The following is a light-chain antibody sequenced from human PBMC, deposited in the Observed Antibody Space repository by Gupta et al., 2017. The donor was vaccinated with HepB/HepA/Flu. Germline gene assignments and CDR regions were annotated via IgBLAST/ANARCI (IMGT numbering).Light chain of an antibody. J-gene: IGKJ1*01. V-gene: IGKV3-15*01. Sequence: EIVMTQSPATLSVSPGERATLSCRASQSVSSNLAWYQQKPGQAPRLLIYGASTRATGIPARFSGSGFGKEFTLTISSLPSEDFAVYFCQQYNNWPRTFGQGTKVEIK. CDR1: QSVSSN. CDR3: QQYNNWPRT. CDR2: GAS.